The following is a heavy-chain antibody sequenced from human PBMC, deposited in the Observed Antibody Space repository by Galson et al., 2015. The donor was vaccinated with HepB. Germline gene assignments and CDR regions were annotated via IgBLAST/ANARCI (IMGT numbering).Heavy chain of an antibody. CDR1: GFTFSPYA. CDR3: ARGGYGGYDY. D-gene: IGHD5-12*01. V-gene: IGHV3-30-3*01. J-gene: IGHJ4*02. Sequence: SLRLSCAASGFTFSPYAMHWVRQAPGKGLEWVAVISYDGRNKYYADSVKGRFTISRDNSKNTLYLQMNSLRAEDTAVYYCARGGYGGYDYWGQGTLVTVSS. CDR2: ISYDGRNK.